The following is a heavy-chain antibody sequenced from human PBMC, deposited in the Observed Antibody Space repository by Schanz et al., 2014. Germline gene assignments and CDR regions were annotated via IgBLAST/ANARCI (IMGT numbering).Heavy chain of an antibody. CDR3: ARDRQQLVGRIGYYYGMDV. D-gene: IGHD6-13*01. V-gene: IGHV3-33*08. Sequence: VQLVESGGGLVQPGRSLRLSCAASGFTFSSYGMHWVRQVPGKGLEWVAVVCYDGSKKYYADSVKGRFTTSRDNSKNTLYLQMNSLRAEDTAVYYCARDRQQLVGRIGYYYGMDVWGQGTTVTVSS. J-gene: IGHJ6*02. CDR2: VCYDGSKK. CDR1: GFTFSSYG.